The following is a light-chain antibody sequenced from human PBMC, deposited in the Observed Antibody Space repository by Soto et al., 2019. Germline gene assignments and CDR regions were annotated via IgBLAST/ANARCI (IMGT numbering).Light chain of an antibody. V-gene: IGKV1-5*03. CDR3: QQYNTYPT. CDR1: QSISTS. Sequence: DIQMTQSPSTLSAFVGDRVTITCRASQSISTSLAWYQQKPGKAPKLLIYKASILESGVPSRFSGSGSGADFTLTISSLQPDDFATYYCQQYNTYPTFGQGTKVDIK. J-gene: IGKJ1*01. CDR2: KAS.